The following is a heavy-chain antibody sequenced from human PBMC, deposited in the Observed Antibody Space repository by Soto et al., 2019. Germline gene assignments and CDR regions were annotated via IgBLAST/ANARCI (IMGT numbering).Heavy chain of an antibody. J-gene: IGHJ2*01. D-gene: IGHD6-19*01. Sequence: SETLSLTCTVSGGSISSGGYYWSWIRQHPGKGLEWIGYIYYSGSTYYNPSLKSRVTISVDTSKNQFSLKLSSVTAADTAVYYCARGDSSGCNWYFDLWGRGTLVTVSS. CDR1: GGSISSGGYY. CDR3: ARGDSSGCNWYFDL. CDR2: IYYSGST. V-gene: IGHV4-31*03.